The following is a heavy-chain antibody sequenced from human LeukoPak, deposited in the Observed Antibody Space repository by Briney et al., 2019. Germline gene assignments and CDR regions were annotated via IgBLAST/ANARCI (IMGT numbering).Heavy chain of an antibody. CDR1: GYTFTGYF. Sequence: GASVKVSCKTFGYTFTGYFIHWVRQAPGQGLEWMGWINPNSGGTSNLQKFQGRVAMTRDTSISTAYMDLSRLRSDDTAVYYCARGRAGDYFDYWGQGTLVTVSS. CDR2: INPNSGGT. CDR3: ARGRAGDYFDY. V-gene: IGHV1-2*02. J-gene: IGHJ4*02.